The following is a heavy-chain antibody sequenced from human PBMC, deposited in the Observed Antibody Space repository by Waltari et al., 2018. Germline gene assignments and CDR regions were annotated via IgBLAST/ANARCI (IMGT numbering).Heavy chain of an antibody. V-gene: IGHV1-2*02. J-gene: IGHJ6*02. CDR3: ARDITMIVVVTDYYYGMDV. CDR1: GYTFTGYY. CDR2: INPNSGGT. D-gene: IGHD3-22*01. Sequence: QVQLVQSGAEVKKPGASVKVSCKASGYTFTGYYMHWVRQAPGQGLEWMGWINPNSGGTNYAQKFQGRVTMTRDTSISTAYMGLSRLRSDDTAVYYCARDITMIVVVTDYYYGMDVWGQGTTVTVSS.